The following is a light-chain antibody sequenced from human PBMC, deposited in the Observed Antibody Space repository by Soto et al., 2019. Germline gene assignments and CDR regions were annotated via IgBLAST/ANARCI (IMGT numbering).Light chain of an antibody. Sequence: DIQMTQSPSSVSASVGDRVTITCRASQAIGNYLAWYQQKPGKVPKLLIYAASTLQSGVPSRFSGSRSGTDFTLTVSSLQPEDVATYYCQKYNGVPLSFGPGTKVEIK. CDR3: QKYNGVPLS. CDR1: QAIGNY. CDR2: AAS. J-gene: IGKJ3*01. V-gene: IGKV1-27*01.